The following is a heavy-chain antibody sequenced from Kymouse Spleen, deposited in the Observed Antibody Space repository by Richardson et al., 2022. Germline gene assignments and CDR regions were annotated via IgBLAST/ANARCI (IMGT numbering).Heavy chain of an antibody. V-gene: IGHV3-73*02. CDR2: IRSKANSYAT. D-gene: IGHD3-10*01. Sequence: EVQLVESGGGLVQPGGSLKLSCAASGFTFSGSAMHWVRQASGKGLEWVGRIRSKANSYATAYAASVKGRFTISRDDSKNTAYLQMNSLKTEDTAVYYCTDTYYYGSGSYPPFDYWGQGTLVTVSS. J-gene: IGHJ4*02. CDR1: GFTFSGSA. CDR3: TDTYYYGSGSYPPFDY.